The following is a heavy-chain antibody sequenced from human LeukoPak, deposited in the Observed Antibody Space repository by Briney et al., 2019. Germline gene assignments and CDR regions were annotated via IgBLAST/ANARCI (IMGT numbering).Heavy chain of an antibody. J-gene: IGHJ4*02. D-gene: IGHD3-10*01. Sequence: SETLSLTCAVSGDSISSSSSYWDWIRQPPWKGLEWIGSIYYSGSTYYNPSLKSRVTISVDTSKNQFSLKLSSVTAADTAVYYCAYYGSGSYYVNWGQGTLVTVSS. CDR2: IYYSGST. CDR3: AYYGSGSYYVN. V-gene: IGHV4-39*07. CDR1: GDSISSSSSY.